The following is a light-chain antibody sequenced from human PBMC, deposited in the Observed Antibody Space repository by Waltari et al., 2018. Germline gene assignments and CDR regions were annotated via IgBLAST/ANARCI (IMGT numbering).Light chain of an antibody. Sequence: SALTQPPSVSGSPGQSVTISCTGSSSDVGGYEYVSWFQHHPGKAPKLLIYDVTNRPSGVPDRFSGSKSGDTAYLTISGLQSEDEADYHCCSYVGGYTFRLFGTGTRVTVL. CDR1: SSDVGGYEY. V-gene: IGLV2-11*01. CDR2: DVT. CDR3: CSYVGGYTFRL. J-gene: IGLJ1*01.